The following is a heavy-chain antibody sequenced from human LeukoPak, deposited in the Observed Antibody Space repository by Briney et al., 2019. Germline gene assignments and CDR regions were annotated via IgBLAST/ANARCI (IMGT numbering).Heavy chain of an antibody. J-gene: IGHJ4*02. CDR3: TTDFPDYYDSSGYQTDY. D-gene: IGHD3-22*01. CDR1: GFTFSSYG. Sequence: PGGSLRLSCAASGFTFSSYGMHWVRQAPGKGLEWVAFIRYDGSNKYYADSVKGRFTISRDNSKNTLYLQMNSLKTEDTAVYYCTTDFPDYYDSSGYQTDYWGQGTLVTVSS. V-gene: IGHV3-30*02. CDR2: IRYDGSNK.